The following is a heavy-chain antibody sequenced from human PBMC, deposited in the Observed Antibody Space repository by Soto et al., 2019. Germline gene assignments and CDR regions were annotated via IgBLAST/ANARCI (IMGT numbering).Heavy chain of an antibody. CDR2: SDPSDSYT. CDR1: GYSLPSYC. CDR3: ARGPSRYGLDV. V-gene: IGHV5-10-1*01. J-gene: IGHJ6*02. Sequence: GESPKTPRKGPGYSLPSYCISWVRQMPGKGLAWVGRSDPSDSYTNYSPSFQGHVTISADKSNSTAYLQWSSLKASDTAMYYCARGPSRYGLDVWGQGTTVTVSS.